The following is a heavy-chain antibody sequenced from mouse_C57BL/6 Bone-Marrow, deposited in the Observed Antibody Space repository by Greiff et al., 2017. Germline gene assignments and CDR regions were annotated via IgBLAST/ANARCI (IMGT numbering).Heavy chain of an antibody. J-gene: IGHJ3*01. CDR2: ISSGGSYT. V-gene: IGHV5-6*01. Sequence: EVKLVESGGDLVKPGGSLKLSCAASGFTFSSYGMSWVRQTPDKRLEWVATISSGGSYTYYPDSVKGRFTISRDNAKNTLYLQVSSLKSEDTAMYYCARLGRAYWGQGTLVTVSA. D-gene: IGHD4-1*01. CDR3: ARLGRAY. CDR1: GFTFSSYG.